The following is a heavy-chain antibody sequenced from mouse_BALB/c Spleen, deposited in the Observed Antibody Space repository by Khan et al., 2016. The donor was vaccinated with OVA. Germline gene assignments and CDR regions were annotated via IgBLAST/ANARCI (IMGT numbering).Heavy chain of an antibody. CDR2: IGYSGST. J-gene: IGHJ3*01. V-gene: IGHV3-2*02. Sequence: VQLKESGPGLVKPSQSLSLTCTVTGYSITSDYAWNWIRQFPGNKLEWMGYIGYSGSTSSNPSLKSRISITRDTSKNQFFLRLNSVTNEDTATYYCARLGPGFAYWGQGTLVTVSA. CDR3: ARLGPGFAY. CDR1: GYSITSDYA. D-gene: IGHD4-1*01.